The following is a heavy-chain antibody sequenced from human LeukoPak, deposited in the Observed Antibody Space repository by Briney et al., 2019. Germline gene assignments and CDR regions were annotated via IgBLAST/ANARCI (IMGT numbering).Heavy chain of an antibody. Sequence: ASVKVSCKASGYTFTSYDINWVRQATGQGLEWMGWKNPNSGNTGYAQKFQGRVTMTRNTSITTAYMELSSLRSEDTAMYYCARNLYDLLTGPHYYGMDVWGQGTTVTVSS. V-gene: IGHV1-8*01. J-gene: IGHJ6*02. D-gene: IGHD3-9*01. CDR3: ARNLYDLLTGPHYYGMDV. CDR1: GYTFTSYD. CDR2: KNPNSGNT.